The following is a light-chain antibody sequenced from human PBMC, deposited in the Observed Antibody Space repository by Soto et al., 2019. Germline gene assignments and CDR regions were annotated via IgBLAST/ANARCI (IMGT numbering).Light chain of an antibody. J-gene: IGKJ1*01. CDR3: QQYGSSPRT. CDR1: QSVSSSY. V-gene: IGKV3-20*01. CDR2: GAS. Sequence: EIVLTQSPGTLSLSPEERATLSCRASQSVSSSYLAWYQQKPGQAPRLLFYGASSRATGIPDRFSGSGSGTAFTLTISRVEPGDCAVYYCQQYGSSPRTFGQGTKVEIK.